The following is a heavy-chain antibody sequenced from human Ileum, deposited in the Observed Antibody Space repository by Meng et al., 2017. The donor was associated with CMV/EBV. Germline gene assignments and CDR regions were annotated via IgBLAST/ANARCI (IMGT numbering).Heavy chain of an antibody. CDR1: RFPFANYA. J-gene: IGHJ6*02. CDR2: ISNSGSET. D-gene: IGHD2-2*01. Sequence: GSLKISCAASRFPFANYAMNWVRQAPGKGLESVSSISNSGSETYYAASVKGRFTISRDNAKDSLYLQMNSLRTEDTAVYFCARGSRAYGMDVWGQGTTVTVSS. CDR3: ARGSRAYGMDV. V-gene: IGHV3-21*01.